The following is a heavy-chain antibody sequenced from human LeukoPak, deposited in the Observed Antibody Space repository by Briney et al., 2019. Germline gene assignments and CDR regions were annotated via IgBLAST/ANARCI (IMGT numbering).Heavy chain of an antibody. CDR3: ARGIAAAGTFDY. CDR2: INPNSGVT. D-gene: IGHD6-13*01. Sequence: ASVKVSCKASGYTFTGYYLHWVRQAPGQGLEWMGWINPNSGVTNFAQKFQGRVTMTRDTSISTAYMDLSRLRSDDTAVYYCARGIAAAGTFDYWGQGGLVTVSS. CDR1: GYTFTGYY. J-gene: IGHJ4*02. V-gene: IGHV1-2*02.